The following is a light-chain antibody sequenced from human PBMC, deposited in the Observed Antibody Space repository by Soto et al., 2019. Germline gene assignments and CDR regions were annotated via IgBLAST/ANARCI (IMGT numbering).Light chain of an antibody. J-gene: IGKJ1*01. CDR2: GAS. V-gene: IGKV3-20*01. CDR1: QSVSSNY. Sequence: EIVLTQSPGTLSLSPGEGATLSCRASQSVSSNYLAWYQQKPGQASRLLIYGASSRATGIPDRFSGSGSGTDFTLTISRLEPEDFAVYYCQQYGSSALTFGQGTKVEIK. CDR3: QQYGSSALT.